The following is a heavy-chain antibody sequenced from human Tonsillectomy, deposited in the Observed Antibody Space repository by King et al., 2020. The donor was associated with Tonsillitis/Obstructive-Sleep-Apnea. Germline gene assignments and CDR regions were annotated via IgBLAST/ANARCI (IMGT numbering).Heavy chain of an antibody. CDR1: GGSFSSGSYY. CDR2: IYYSGST. CDR3: ARESPYYYDSSGFPAGDWFDP. D-gene: IGHD3-22*01. V-gene: IGHV4-61*01. Sequence: QLQESGQGLVKPSETLSLNCTVSGGSFSSGSYYWSWIRQPPGKGLEWIGYIYYSGSTNYNPSLKSRVTISVDTSKNQFSLKLSSVTAADTAVYYCARESPYYYDSSGFPAGDWFDPWGQGTLVTVSS. J-gene: IGHJ5*02.